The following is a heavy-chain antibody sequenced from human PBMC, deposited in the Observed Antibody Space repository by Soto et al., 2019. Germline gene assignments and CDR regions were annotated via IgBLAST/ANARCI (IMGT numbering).Heavy chain of an antibody. D-gene: IGHD3-22*01. CDR1: GGSFSGYY. CDR2: INHSGST. J-gene: IGHJ3*01. CDR3: ASHSYYYESSGYYWQ. Sequence: PSETLSLTCAVYGGSFSGYYWSWIRQPPGKGLEWIGEINHSGSTNYNPSLKSRVTISVDTSKNQFSLKLSSVTAADTAVFYFASHSYYYESSGYYWQWGQGTMVTVSS. V-gene: IGHV4-34*01.